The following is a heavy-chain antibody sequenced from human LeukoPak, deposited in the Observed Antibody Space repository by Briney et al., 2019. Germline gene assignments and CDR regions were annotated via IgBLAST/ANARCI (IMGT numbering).Heavy chain of an antibody. CDR2: IRYDGSNK. D-gene: IGHD6-13*01. Sequence: GGSLRLSCAASGFTFSSYGMHWVRQAPGKGLEWVAFIRYDGSNKYYADSVKGRFTISRGNSKNTLYLQMNSLRAEDTAVYYCAAGYSSSWPFDYWGQGTLVTVSS. J-gene: IGHJ4*02. CDR1: GFTFSSYG. V-gene: IGHV3-30*02. CDR3: AAGYSSSWPFDY.